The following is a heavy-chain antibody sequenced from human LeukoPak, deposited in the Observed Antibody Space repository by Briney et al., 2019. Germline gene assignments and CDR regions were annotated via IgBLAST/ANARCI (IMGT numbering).Heavy chain of an antibody. Sequence: GGSLRLSCAASGFTFSSYAMSWVRQAPGQGLEWVSAISGSGGSTYYADSVKGRFTISRDNSKNTLYLQMNSLRAENTAVYYCAKVEQWLEFDYWGQGTLVTVSS. CDR3: AKVEQWLEFDY. CDR2: ISGSGGST. J-gene: IGHJ4*02. V-gene: IGHV3-23*01. D-gene: IGHD6-19*01. CDR1: GFTFSSYA.